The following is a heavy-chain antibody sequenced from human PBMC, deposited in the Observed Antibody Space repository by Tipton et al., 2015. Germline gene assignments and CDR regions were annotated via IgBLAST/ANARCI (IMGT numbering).Heavy chain of an antibody. CDR3: ACQDYDSLTRDYRTVDC. J-gene: IGHJ4*02. CDR1: AYSISSDYY. V-gene: IGHV4-38-2*01. CDR2: ISHSGNT. Sequence: TLSLTCAVSAYSISSDYYWGWIRQPPGKGLEWIGSISHSGNTYYNPSLKSRVTMSRDTSKNQFSLKLTSVTAADTAVYYCACQDYDSLTRDYRTVDCWGQGTLVTVSS. D-gene: IGHD3-9*01.